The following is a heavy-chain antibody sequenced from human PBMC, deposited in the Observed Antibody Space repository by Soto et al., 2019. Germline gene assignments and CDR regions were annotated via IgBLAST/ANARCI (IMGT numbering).Heavy chain of an antibody. Sequence: QVQLQESGPGLVKPSQTLSLTCTVSGGSISSGGYYWSWIRQHPGKGLEWIGYIYYSGSTYYNPSLKSRVTISVDTSKNQFSLKLSSVTAADTAVYYCARFLARPSSTGDWFDPWGQGTLVTVSS. CDR3: ARFLARPSSTGDWFDP. V-gene: IGHV4-31*03. J-gene: IGHJ5*02. D-gene: IGHD3-10*01. CDR1: GGSISSGGYY. CDR2: IYYSGST.